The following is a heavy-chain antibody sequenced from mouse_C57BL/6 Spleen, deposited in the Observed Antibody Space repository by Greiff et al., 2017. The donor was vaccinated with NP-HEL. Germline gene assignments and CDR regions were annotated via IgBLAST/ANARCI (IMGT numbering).Heavy chain of an antibody. J-gene: IGHJ1*03. CDR3: ARSYYGSSSYWYFDV. D-gene: IGHD1-1*01. V-gene: IGHV14-3*01. Sequence: VQLQQSVAELVRPGASVKLSCTASGFNIKNTYMHWVKQRPEQGLEWIGRIDPANGNTKYAPKFQGKATITADTSSTTAYLQLSSLTSEDTAIYYCARSYYGSSSYWYFDVWGTGTTVTVSS. CDR1: GFNIKNTY. CDR2: IDPANGNT.